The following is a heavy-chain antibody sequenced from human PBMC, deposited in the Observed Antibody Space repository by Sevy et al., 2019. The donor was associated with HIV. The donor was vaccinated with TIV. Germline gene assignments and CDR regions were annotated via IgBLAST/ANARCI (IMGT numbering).Heavy chain of an antibody. CDR2: ISYDGSNK. V-gene: IGHV3-30-3*01. D-gene: IGHD6-6*01. CDR3: AGGLLGGAAPLHFDY. J-gene: IGHJ4*02. CDR1: GFTFSSYA. Sequence: GGSLRLSCAASGFTFSSYAMHWVRQAPGKGLEWVAVISYDGSNKYYADSVKGRFTISRDNSKNTLYLQMNSLSAEDTAVYYCAGGLLGGAAPLHFDYWGQGTLVTVSS.